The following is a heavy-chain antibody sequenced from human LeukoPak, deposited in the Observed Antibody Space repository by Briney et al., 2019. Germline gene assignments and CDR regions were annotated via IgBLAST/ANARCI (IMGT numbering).Heavy chain of an antibody. CDR2: IKQNGSEK. Sequence: GGSLRLSGAASGFTFSSYWMSWVRQAPGKGLEWVANIKQNGSEKYYVDSVKGRFTISRDNAKNSLYLQMNSLRAEDTAVYYCARDHRGSGWLYYYYYYMDVWGKGTTVTVSS. CDR1: GFTFSSYW. J-gene: IGHJ6*03. D-gene: IGHD6-19*01. CDR3: ARDHRGSGWLYYYYYYMDV. V-gene: IGHV3-7*01.